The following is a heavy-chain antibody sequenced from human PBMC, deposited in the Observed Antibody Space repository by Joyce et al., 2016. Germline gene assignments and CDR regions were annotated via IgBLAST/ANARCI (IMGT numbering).Heavy chain of an antibody. Sequence: QVHLVESGGGVVQPGRSLRLSCAASGFSFSSYFMHWVRQAPGKVLQWVAYITYDGGNKDYADSVKGRFTISRDNSKNTLYLQMNSLRPEDTAVYYGAREEDAFDIWGQGTMVTVSS. V-gene: IGHV3-30*04. CDR3: AREEDAFDI. CDR1: GFSFSSYF. CDR2: ITYDGGNK. J-gene: IGHJ3*02.